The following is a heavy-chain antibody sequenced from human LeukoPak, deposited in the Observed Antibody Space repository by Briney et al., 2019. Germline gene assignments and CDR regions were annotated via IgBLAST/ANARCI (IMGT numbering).Heavy chain of an antibody. J-gene: IGHJ5*02. CDR3: ARHIAARPGCNWFDP. V-gene: IGHV1-18*01. CDR2: IGAYNGNR. Sequence: ASVKVSCKASGYTFSSYGISWVRQAPGQGLEWMGWIGAYNGNRKYAQKVQGRVTMTTDTSTSTAYMELESLTSDDTAVYYCARHIAARPGCNWFDPWGQGTLVTVSS. CDR1: GYTFSSYG. D-gene: IGHD6-6*01.